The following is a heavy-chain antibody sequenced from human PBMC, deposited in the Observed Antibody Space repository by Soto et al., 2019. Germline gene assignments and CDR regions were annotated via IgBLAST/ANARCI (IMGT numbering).Heavy chain of an antibody. Sequence: SETLSLTCTASVGSISSSSYYWAWIRQPPGRGLEWIGSIYYSGSTYYNPSLKSRVTISADTSKSQFSLKLTSVTAADTAVYYCASLFYYDASGFYHSFDYWGQGTLVTVSS. J-gene: IGHJ4*02. CDR3: ASLFYYDASGFYHSFDY. CDR2: IYYSGST. D-gene: IGHD3-22*01. V-gene: IGHV4-39*01. CDR1: VGSISSSSYY.